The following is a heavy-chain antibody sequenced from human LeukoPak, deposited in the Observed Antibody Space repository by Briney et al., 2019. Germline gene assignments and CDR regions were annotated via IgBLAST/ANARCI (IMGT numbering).Heavy chain of an antibody. V-gene: IGHV3-48*03. J-gene: IGHJ4*02. CDR1: GFTFSSYE. Sequence: PGGSLRLSCAASGFTFSSYEMDWVRQAPGKGLEWVSYISSSGSTIYYADSVKGRFTISRDNAKNSLYLQMNSLRAEDTAVYYCARVGHSDYDSGDYWGQGTLVTVSS. CDR3: ARVGHSDYDSGDY. D-gene: IGHD5-12*01. CDR2: ISSSGSTI.